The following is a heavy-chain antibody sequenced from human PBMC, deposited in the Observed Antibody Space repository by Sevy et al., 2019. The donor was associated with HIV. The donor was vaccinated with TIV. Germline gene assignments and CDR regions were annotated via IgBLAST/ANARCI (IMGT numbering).Heavy chain of an antibody. CDR1: GYTFTSYY. J-gene: IGHJ4*02. Sequence: ASVKVSCKASGYTFTSYYIHWVRQAPGQGLEWMRIINPSGGSASYPQNFQDRVTMTRDTSTSTVYMELSSLRSDDTAVYYCARGTGYTPDFDYWGQGTLVTVSS. CDR2: INPSGGSA. CDR3: ARGTGYTPDFDY. V-gene: IGHV1-46*03. D-gene: IGHD5-12*01.